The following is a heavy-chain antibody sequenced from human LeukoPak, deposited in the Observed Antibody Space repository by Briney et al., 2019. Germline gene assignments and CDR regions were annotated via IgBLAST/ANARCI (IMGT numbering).Heavy chain of an antibody. V-gene: IGHV3-15*01. CDR1: GFIFSNAW. D-gene: IGHD3-10*01. Sequence: GGSLRLSCAASGFIFSNAWMSWVRQAPGKGLEWVGRIKSKGDGETTDYAAPVKGRFTMSRDDSKATLYLQMNSLKTEDTAVYYCTTDLGITMIRGVIVYWGRGTLVTVSS. CDR2: IKSKGDGETT. J-gene: IGHJ4*02. CDR3: TTDLGITMIRGVIVY.